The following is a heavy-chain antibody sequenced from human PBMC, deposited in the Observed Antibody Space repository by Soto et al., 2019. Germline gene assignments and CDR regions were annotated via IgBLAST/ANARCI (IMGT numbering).Heavy chain of an antibody. Sequence: PSETLSLTCAVYGGSFSGYYWGWIRQPPGKGLEWIGEINHSGSTNYNPSLKSRVTISVDTSKNQFSLKLSSVTAADTAVYYCARGGGYGAFDYWGQGTLVTVSS. CDR2: INHSGST. CDR1: GGSFSGYY. J-gene: IGHJ4*02. D-gene: IGHD5-18*01. CDR3: ARGGGYGAFDY. V-gene: IGHV4-34*01.